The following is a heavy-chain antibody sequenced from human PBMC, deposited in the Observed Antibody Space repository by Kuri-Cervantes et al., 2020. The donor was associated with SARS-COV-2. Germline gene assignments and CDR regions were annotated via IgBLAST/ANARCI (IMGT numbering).Heavy chain of an antibody. CDR3: ARYFGVITVDY. V-gene: IGHV3-21*01. CDR1: GFTFSSYS. J-gene: IGHJ4*02. D-gene: IGHD3-3*01. Sequence: GGSLRLSCAASGFTFSSYSMNWVRQAPGKGLEWVSSISSSSSYIYYADSVKGRFTISRDNANNSLYLQMNSLRAEDTAVYYCARYFGVITVDYWGRGTLVTVSS. CDR2: ISSSSSYI.